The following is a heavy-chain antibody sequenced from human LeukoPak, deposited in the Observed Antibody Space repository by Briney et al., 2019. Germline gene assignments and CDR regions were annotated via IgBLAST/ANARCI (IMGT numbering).Heavy chain of an antibody. J-gene: IGHJ4*02. CDR3: ARLCPGSGTLLFQEYYFDY. Sequence: SETLSLTCTLSGGSIINIDYYWAWIRQPPGKGLEWIGSIYYSGSSHYNPSLKSRVTISVDTSKNQSSLRLTSVSAADTAVYYCARLCPGSGTLLFQEYYFDYWGQGILVTVSS. CDR2: IYYSGSS. D-gene: IGHD3/OR15-3a*01. V-gene: IGHV4-39*01. CDR1: GGSIINIDYY.